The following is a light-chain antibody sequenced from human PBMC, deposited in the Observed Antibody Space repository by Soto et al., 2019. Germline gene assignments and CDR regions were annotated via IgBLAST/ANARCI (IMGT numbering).Light chain of an antibody. CDR2: DNN. J-gene: IGLJ1*01. CDR3: GTWDSSLSAYV. Sequence: QSALTQPPSVSAAPGQKVTISCSGSSSNIGDNYVSWYQQLPGTAPKLLIYDNNMRASGIPDRVPGSKSGTSATLGITGLQSGDEADYYCGTWDSSLSAYVFGTGTKVTVL. CDR1: SSNIGDNY. V-gene: IGLV1-51*01.